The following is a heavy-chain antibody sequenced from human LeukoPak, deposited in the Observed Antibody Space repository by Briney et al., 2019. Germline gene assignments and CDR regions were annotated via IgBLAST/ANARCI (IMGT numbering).Heavy chain of an antibody. V-gene: IGHV1-69*05. D-gene: IGHD6-13*01. J-gene: IGHJ4*02. CDR3: ARFIYSTSCFDY. CDR2: IIPIFGTA. Sequence: SVKVSCKASGGTFSSYAISWVRQAPGQGLEWMGGIIPIFGTANYAQKFQGRVTITTDESTSTAYMELSSLRSEDTAVYYCARFIYSTSCFDYWGQGTLVTVSS. CDR1: GGTFSSYA.